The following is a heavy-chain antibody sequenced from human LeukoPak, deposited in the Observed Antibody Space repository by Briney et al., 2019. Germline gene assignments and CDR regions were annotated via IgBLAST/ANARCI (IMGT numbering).Heavy chain of an antibody. Sequence: SQTLSLTCTVSGGSISSGDYYWSWIRQPPGKGLECIGYIYYSGSTYYNPSLKNRLTISVDTSKNQFSLKLTSATAADTAVYYCASFYQAYYFDYWGQGTLVTVSS. D-gene: IGHD2-21*01. CDR2: IYYSGST. CDR3: ASFYQAYYFDY. J-gene: IGHJ4*02. V-gene: IGHV4-30-4*01. CDR1: GGSISSGDYY.